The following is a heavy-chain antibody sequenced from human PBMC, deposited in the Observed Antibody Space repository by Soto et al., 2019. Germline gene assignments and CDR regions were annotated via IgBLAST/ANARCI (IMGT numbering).Heavy chain of an antibody. CDR1: GGSIRSGGYY. V-gene: IGHV4-31*03. CDR3: ARMHDCGDYAPFDN. J-gene: IGHJ4*02. D-gene: IGHD4-17*01. CDR2: LYYSGGT. Sequence: QVKLQESGPGLVKPSQTLSLSCPVSGGSIRSGGYYWSWIRQHPGKRLEWIGYLYYSGGTQYNPSLKSRVTMSHDTSKNQFSLRLTAVTAAETAVYFCARMHDCGDYAPFDNWGQGTLVTVAT.